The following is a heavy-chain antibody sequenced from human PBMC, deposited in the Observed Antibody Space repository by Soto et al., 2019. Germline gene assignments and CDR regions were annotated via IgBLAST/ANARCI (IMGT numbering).Heavy chain of an antibody. CDR1: GGSVSGSDYY. V-gene: IGHV4-61*08. J-gene: IGHJ4*02. CDR3: ARDKSEGFNNLFGY. CDR2: VYYTGSA. Sequence: SETLSLTCTVSGGSVSGSDYYWSWIRQPPGKGLEWIGYVYYTGSANYNPSLKSRVTMSVDTSKNQFSLKLSSVTAADTAVYYCARDKSEGFNNLFGYCGQGTLVTVSS.